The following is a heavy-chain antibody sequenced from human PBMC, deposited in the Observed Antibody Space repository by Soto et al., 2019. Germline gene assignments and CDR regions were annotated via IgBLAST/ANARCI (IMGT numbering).Heavy chain of an antibody. V-gene: IGHV5-10-1*01. Sequence: ESVKISCKASGYSLSTYWSSWVRQVPGKGLEWMGRIDPSDSYTNYSPSFQGHVTISADKSISTAYLHWSSLKASDTAIYYCARVETYYYDSSGYYYDYWGQGTQVTVSS. CDR2: IDPSDSYT. CDR1: GYSLSTYW. D-gene: IGHD3-22*01. CDR3: ARVETYYYDSSGYYYDY. J-gene: IGHJ4*02.